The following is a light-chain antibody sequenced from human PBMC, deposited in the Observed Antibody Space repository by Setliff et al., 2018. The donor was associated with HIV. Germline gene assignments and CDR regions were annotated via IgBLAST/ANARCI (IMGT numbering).Light chain of an antibody. CDR1: SSDIGGYNY. Sequence: QSALTQPASVSGSPGQSITFSCTGTSSDIGGYNYVSWYQQHPGKAPKLMIYEVSNRPSGVSNRFSGSKSGNTASLTISGLQAEDEADYYCCSYAGSSTYVFGTGTKVTVL. J-gene: IGLJ1*01. V-gene: IGLV2-14*01. CDR3: CSYAGSSTYV. CDR2: EVS.